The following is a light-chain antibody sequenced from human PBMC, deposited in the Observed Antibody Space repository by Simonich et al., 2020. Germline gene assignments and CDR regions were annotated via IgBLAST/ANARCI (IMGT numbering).Light chain of an antibody. J-gene: IGKJ1*01. Sequence: EIVLTQSPGTLSLSPGESATLSCRASQSVSSSYLAWYQQKPGLAPRLLIYDASSRATGIPDRLSGSGSGTDFTLTISRLEPEDFAVYYCQQYGSSPQTFGQGTKVEIK. CDR3: QQYGSSPQT. CDR2: DAS. CDR1: QSVSSSY. V-gene: IGKV3D-20*01.